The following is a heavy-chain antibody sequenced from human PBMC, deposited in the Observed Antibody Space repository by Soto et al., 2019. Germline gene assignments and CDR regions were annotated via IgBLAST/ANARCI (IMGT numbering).Heavy chain of an antibody. V-gene: IGHV3-23*01. D-gene: IGHD5-18*01. CDR1: GFTFSSYA. CDR2: ISGSGGST. J-gene: IGHJ3*02. CDR3: ATGFEGCWIQLWLPGPFEI. Sequence: EVQLLESGGGLVQPGGSLRLSCAASGFTFSSYALRWVRQAPGKGLEWVSAISGSGGSTYYADSVKGRFTISRDNSKNTLYLQMNSLRVEDTAVYYCATGFEGCWIQLWLPGPFEIWGQGTMVTVSS.